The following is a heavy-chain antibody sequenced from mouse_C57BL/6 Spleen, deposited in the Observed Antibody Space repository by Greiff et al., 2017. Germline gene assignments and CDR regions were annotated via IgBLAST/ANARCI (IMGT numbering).Heavy chain of an antibody. Sequence: QVQLKQSGAELVRPGASVKLSCKASGYTFTDYYINWVKQRPGQGLEWIARIYPGSGNTYYNEKFKGKATLTAEKASSTAYMQLSSLTSEDSAVYFCARANWDVGYFDVWGTGTTVTVSS. D-gene: IGHD4-1*01. CDR2: IYPGSGNT. J-gene: IGHJ1*03. CDR1: GYTFTDYY. CDR3: ARANWDVGYFDV. V-gene: IGHV1-76*01.